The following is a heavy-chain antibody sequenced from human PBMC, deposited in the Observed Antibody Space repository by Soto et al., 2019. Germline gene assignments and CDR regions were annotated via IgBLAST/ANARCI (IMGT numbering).Heavy chain of an antibody. CDR2: IDPSDSYT. CDR1: GYSFTSYW. D-gene: IGHD3-22*01. J-gene: IGHJ6*02. V-gene: IGHV5-10-1*01. Sequence: GESLKISCKGSGYSFTSYWISWVRQMPGKGLEWMGRIDPSDSYTNYSPSFQGHVTISRDNSKNTLYLQMNSLRAEDTAVYYCAKGTMIVVVRARPYGMDVWGQGTTVTVSS. CDR3: AKGTMIVVVRARPYGMDV.